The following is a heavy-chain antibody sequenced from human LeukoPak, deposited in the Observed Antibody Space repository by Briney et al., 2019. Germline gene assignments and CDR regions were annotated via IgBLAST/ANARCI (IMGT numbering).Heavy chain of an antibody. Sequence: SETLSLTCTVSGGSISSGGYYWSWIRQPPGKGLEWIGSIYYSGRTYYNPSLKSRVTISVDTSKNQFSLKLSSVTAADTAVYYCARQGLEYSSSCPFDYWGQGTLVTVSS. J-gene: IGHJ4*02. CDR2: IYYSGRT. D-gene: IGHD6-6*01. CDR1: GGSISSGGYY. CDR3: ARQGLEYSSSCPFDY. V-gene: IGHV4-39*01.